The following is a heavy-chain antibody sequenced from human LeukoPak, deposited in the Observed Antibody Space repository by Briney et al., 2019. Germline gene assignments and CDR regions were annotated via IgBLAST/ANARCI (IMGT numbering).Heavy chain of an antibody. D-gene: IGHD3-10*01. J-gene: IGHJ4*02. CDR3: AKHYGTGSSNAYFDY. Sequence: QTGGSLRLSCAASGFTFSSFAMSWVRQAPGKGLEGLEWVSAISDGGGSTDCADSVKGRFTISRDNSKNTLSLQMNSLRAEDTALYYCAKHYGTGSSNAYFDYWGQGTLVTVSS. CDR2: ISDGGGST. V-gene: IGHV3-23*01. CDR1: GFTFSSFA.